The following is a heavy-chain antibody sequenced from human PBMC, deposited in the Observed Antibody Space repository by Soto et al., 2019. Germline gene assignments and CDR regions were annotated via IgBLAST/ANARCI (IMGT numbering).Heavy chain of an antibody. Sequence: LSLTCTVSGDSITGSYWSWIRQPPGKTLEWIGYIYHSGTTTYNPSLKSRVSISVDTSKNQFSLRLTSVIAADTAVYYCARDMPYAAGSLAGCDYWGQGILVTVSS. V-gene: IGHV4-59*01. CDR2: IYHSGTT. D-gene: IGHD1-26*01. CDR3: ARDMPYAAGSLAGCDY. CDR1: GDSITGSY. J-gene: IGHJ4*02.